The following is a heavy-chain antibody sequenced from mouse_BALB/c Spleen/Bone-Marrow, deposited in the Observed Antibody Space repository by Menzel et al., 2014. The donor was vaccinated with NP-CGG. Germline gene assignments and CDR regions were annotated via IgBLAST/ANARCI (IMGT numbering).Heavy chain of an antibody. V-gene: IGHV4-1*02. Sequence: EVQGVESGGGLVQPGGSLKLSCAASGFDFSRYWMNWVRQAPGKGLEWIGEINPDSSTINYTPSLKDKFIISRDNAKNTLYLQMSKVRSEDRALYYCARLGDRGWSADWGQGTLVTVSA. D-gene: IGHD3-3*01. J-gene: IGHJ3*01. CDR3: ARLGDRGWSAD. CDR2: INPDSSTI. CDR1: GFDFSRYW.